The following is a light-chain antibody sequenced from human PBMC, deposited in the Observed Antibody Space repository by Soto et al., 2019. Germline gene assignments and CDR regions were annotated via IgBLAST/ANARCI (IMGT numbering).Light chain of an antibody. CDR2: GAS. CDR3: QQYNNWPPYT. CDR1: QGVSSN. V-gene: IGKV3-15*01. J-gene: IGKJ2*01. Sequence: EIVMTQSPGTLSASPGERATLSCRASQGVSSNLAWYQQKPGQAPRLLIYGASTRAAGIPARFSGSGSGTEFTLTISSLQSEDCAVYYCQQYNNWPPYTFGQGTKLEIK.